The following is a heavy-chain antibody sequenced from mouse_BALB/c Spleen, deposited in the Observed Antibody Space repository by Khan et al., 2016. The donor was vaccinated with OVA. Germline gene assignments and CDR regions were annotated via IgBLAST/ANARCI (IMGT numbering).Heavy chain of an antibody. CDR2: ISYDGSF. CDR1: GYSITSGYN. CDR3: ARDYFGNGYFDY. V-gene: IGHV3-6*02. J-gene: IGHJ2*01. Sequence: EVQLQESGPGLVKPSQSLSLTCSVTGYSITSGYNWNWIRQFPGNKLEWMGYISYDGSFNYNPSLKNRISITRDTSKNQFFLKLNSVTTEDTVTYYCARDYFGNGYFDYWGQGTTLTVAS. D-gene: IGHD1-1*01.